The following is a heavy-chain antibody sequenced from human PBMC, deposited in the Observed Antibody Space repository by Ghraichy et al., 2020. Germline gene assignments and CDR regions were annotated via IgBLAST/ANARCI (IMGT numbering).Heavy chain of an antibody. CDR2: IYYSGST. CDR1: GGSISSYY. V-gene: IGHV4-59*01. D-gene: IGHD3-3*01. J-gene: IGHJ6*02. Sequence: SQTLSITCTVSGGSISSYYWSWIRQPPGKGLEWIGYIYYSGSTNYNPSLKSRVTISVDTSKNQFSLKLSSVTAADTAVYYCARSKSYYDFYPGYGMDVWGQGTTVTVSS. CDR3: ARSKSYYDFYPGYGMDV.